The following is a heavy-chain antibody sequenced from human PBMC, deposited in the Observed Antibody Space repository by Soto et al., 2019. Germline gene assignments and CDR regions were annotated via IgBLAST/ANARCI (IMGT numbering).Heavy chain of an antibody. J-gene: IGHJ4*02. CDR1: GASISSRGFY. D-gene: IGHD4-17*01. V-gene: IGHV4-31*03. CDR2: ISYSGST. Sequence: NPSETLSLTCPVSGASISSRGFYWTWIRQLPGKGLEWIGYISYSGSTNYGPSLKSRLNISIDTSDNHFSLKPTSVTAADTAVYYCARQSTVTGNYYFDSWGQGTLVTVSS. CDR3: ARQSTVTGNYYFDS.